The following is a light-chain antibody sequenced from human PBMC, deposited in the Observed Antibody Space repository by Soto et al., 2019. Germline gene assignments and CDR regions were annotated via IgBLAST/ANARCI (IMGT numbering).Light chain of an antibody. J-gene: IGKJ2*01. CDR1: QSVSSN. CDR2: GAS. CDR3: QEYNRWPPEFI. V-gene: IGKV3-15*01. Sequence: EIVLTQSPGTLSLSPGERATLSCRASQSVSSNYLAWYQQSPGQAPRLLIFGASTRATGLPARFSGSGSGTEFTLTISSLQSEDSAIYYCQEYNRWPPEFIFGPGTRLEIK.